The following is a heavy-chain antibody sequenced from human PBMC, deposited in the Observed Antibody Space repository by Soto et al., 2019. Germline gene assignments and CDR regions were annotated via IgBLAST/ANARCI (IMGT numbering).Heavy chain of an antibody. CDR1: GYTFTSYG. J-gene: IGHJ4*02. CDR2: ISAYSGNT. Sequence: QVQLLQSGAEVKKPGASVKVPCKASGYTFTSYGISWVRQAPGQGLEWMGWISAYSGNTNYAQKLQGRVTMTTDTSTSTAYMELRSLRSDDTAVYYCARDRYCSGGSCYHFDYWGQGTLVTVSS. CDR3: ARDRYCSGGSCYHFDY. V-gene: IGHV1-18*01. D-gene: IGHD2-15*01.